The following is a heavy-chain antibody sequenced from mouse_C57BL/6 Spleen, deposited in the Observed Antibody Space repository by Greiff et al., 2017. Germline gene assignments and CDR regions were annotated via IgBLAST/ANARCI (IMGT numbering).Heavy chain of an antibody. CDR1: GYTFTSYG. D-gene: IGHD1-1*01. CDR3: AREIYYGSSYAMDY. V-gene: IGHV1-81*01. Sequence: QVQLQQSGAELARPGASVKLSCKASGYTFTSYGISWVKQRTGQGLEWIGEIYPRSGNTYYNEKFKGKATLTADKSSSTAYMELRSLTSEDSAVYFCAREIYYGSSYAMDYWGQGTSDTVSS. CDR2: IYPRSGNT. J-gene: IGHJ4*01.